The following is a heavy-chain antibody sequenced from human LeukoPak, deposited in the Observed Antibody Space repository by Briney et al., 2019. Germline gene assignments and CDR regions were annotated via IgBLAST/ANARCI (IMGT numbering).Heavy chain of an antibody. CDR3: ARRAGVPASMRFDY. D-gene: IGHD2-2*01. CDR1: GFTFSSYA. Sequence: PGGSLRLSCAASGFTFSSYAMSWVRQAPGKGLEWVSAISGSGGSTYYADSVKGRFTISRDNAKNSLYLQMNSLRAEDTALYYCARRAGVPASMRFDYWGQGTLVTVSS. CDR2: ISGSGGST. J-gene: IGHJ4*02. V-gene: IGHV3-23*01.